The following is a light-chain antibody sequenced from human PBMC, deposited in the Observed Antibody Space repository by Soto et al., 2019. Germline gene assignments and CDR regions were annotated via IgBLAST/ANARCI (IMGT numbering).Light chain of an antibody. CDR3: QQYYRWPIT. CDR2: GAS. V-gene: IGKV3-15*01. Sequence: DIVMTQSPATLSVAPGERVTFSCRASQGVSRKLAWYQHKPGQAPRLLTSGASTGATGIPARFSGSGSGTEFTLTISSLQSEGCAIYYCQQYYRWPITFGGGTKVEIK. CDR1: QGVSRK. J-gene: IGKJ4*01.